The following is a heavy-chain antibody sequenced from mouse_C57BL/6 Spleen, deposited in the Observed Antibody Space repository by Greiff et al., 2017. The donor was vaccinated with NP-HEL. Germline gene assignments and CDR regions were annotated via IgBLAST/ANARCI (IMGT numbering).Heavy chain of an antibody. V-gene: IGHV5-4*01. J-gene: IGHJ2*01. CDR2: ISDGGSYT. CDR1: GFTFSSYA. Sequence: EVHLVESGGGLVKPGGSLKLSCAASGFTFSSYAMSWVRQTPEKRLEWVATISDGGSYTYYPDNVKGRFTISRDNAKNNLYLQMSHLKSEDTAMYYCARDGAYYYGSSSVYFDYWGQGTTLTVSS. D-gene: IGHD1-1*01. CDR3: ARDGAYYYGSSSVYFDY.